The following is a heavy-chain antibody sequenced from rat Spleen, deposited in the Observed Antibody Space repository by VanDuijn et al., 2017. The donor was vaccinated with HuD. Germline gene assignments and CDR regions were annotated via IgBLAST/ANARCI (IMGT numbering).Heavy chain of an antibody. V-gene: IGHV5-17*01. J-gene: IGHJ2*01. CDR2: IVYDGSST. CDR1: GFNFSDYA. Sequence: EVQLVESGGGLVQPGRSLRLSCSASGFNFSDYAMAWVRQAPKKGLEWVATIVYDGSSTYYRDSVKGRFTISRDNAKSTLYLQMDSLGSEDTATYYCARQGGITGFDYWGQGVMVTVSS. D-gene: IGHD1-4*01. CDR3: ARQGGITGFDY.